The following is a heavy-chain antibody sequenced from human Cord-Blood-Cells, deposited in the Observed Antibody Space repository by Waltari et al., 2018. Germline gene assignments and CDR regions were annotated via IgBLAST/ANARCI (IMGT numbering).Heavy chain of an antibody. CDR3: ARVIYGSGGYSDWFDP. CDR1: AGPFSGYY. V-gene: IGHV4-34*01. D-gene: IGHD3-10*01. Sequence: QVQLQQWGAGLLKPSETLSPTRAVSAGPFSGYYWSWDRQSQGKGLEWTGEINQSGGTNYNPSLKSRVTISVDTSKNQFSRKLSSVTAADTAVYYCARVIYGSGGYSDWFDPWGQGTLVTVSS. J-gene: IGHJ5*02. CDR2: INQSGGT.